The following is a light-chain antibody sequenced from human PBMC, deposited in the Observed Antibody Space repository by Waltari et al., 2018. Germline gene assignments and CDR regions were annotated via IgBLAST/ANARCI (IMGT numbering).Light chain of an antibody. V-gene: IGLV2-14*03. Sequence: QSALTQPASVSGSPGQSITISCTGPSSDVGGYNYVSWYQQHPVKAPKLMIYDVRNRPSGFSKRFSGAKSGHTASLPSSGLQAEAEADYYCSSYTSSSGTDVVFGGGTKLTVL. CDR3: SSYTSSSGTDVV. CDR1: SSDVGGYNY. CDR2: DVR. J-gene: IGLJ2*01.